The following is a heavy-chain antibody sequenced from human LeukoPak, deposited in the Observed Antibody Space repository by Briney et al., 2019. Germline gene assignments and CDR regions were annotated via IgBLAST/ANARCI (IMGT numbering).Heavy chain of an antibody. CDR1: GGSISSSSYY. V-gene: IGHV4-39*07. D-gene: IGHD1-1*01. Sequence: SETLSLTCTVSGGSISSSSYYWGWIRQPPGKGLEWIGSIYYSGSTYYNPSLKSRVTISVDTSKNQFSLKLSSVTAADTAVYYCAREYNWNDGGDYYYYGMDVWGQGTTVTVSS. CDR2: IYYSGST. J-gene: IGHJ6*02. CDR3: AREYNWNDGGDYYYYGMDV.